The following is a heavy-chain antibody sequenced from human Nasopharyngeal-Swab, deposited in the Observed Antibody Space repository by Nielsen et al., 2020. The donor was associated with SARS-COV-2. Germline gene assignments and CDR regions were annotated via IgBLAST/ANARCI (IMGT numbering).Heavy chain of an antibody. CDR2: ISAYNGNT. D-gene: IGHD1-26*01. CDR3: ARDMVGATIYYYGMDV. Sequence: ASVKVSCKAFGCTFTSYGISWVRQAPGQGLEWMGWISAYNGNTNYAQKLQGRVTMTTDTSTSTAYMELRSLRSDDTAVYYCARDMVGATIYYYGMDVWGQGTTVTVSS. CDR1: GCTFTSYG. J-gene: IGHJ6*02. V-gene: IGHV1-18*01.